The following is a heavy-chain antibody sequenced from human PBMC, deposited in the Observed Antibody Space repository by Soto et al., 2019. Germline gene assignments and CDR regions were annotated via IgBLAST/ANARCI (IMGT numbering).Heavy chain of an antibody. J-gene: IGHJ4*02. D-gene: IGHD6-19*01. V-gene: IGHV5-51*01. CDR2: IYPGDPDT. Sequence: GESLKISCNGSGYSFTSYWIGWVRQMPGKGLEWMGIIYPGDPDTRYSPSFQGQVTISADKSISTAYLQWSSLKASDTAMYYCARALPYSSGWYPTSYFDYWGQGTLVTAPQ. CDR1: GYSFTSYW. CDR3: ARALPYSSGWYPTSYFDY.